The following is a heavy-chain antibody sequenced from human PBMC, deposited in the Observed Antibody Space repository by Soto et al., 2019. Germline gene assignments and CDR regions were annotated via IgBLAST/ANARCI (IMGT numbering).Heavy chain of an antibody. CDR3: ARDMVHYDFWSGYLRSWFDP. CDR2: ISSSGSTI. V-gene: IGHV3-11*01. D-gene: IGHD3-3*01. CDR1: GFTFSDYY. Sequence: GGFLRLSCAASGFTFSDYYMSWIRQAPGKGLEWVSYISSSGSTIYYADSVKGRFTISRDNAKNSLYLQMNSLRAEDTAVYYCARDMVHYDFWSGYLRSWFDPWGQGTLVTVSS. J-gene: IGHJ5*02.